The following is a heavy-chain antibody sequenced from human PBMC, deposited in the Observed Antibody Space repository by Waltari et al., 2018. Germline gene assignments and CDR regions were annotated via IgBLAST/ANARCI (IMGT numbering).Heavy chain of an antibody. J-gene: IGHJ5*02. CDR3: ARGPTGSGWFDP. Sequence: QVQLQESGPGLVKPSQTLSLTCTVSGGSISSGRYYWSWIRQPAGKGLEWIGRIYTSGSTNYNPSLKSRVTISVDTSKNQFSLKLSSVTAADTAVYYCARGPTGSGWFDPWGQGTLVTVSS. CDR1: GGSISSGRYY. CDR2: IYTSGST. D-gene: IGHD3-10*01. V-gene: IGHV4-61*02.